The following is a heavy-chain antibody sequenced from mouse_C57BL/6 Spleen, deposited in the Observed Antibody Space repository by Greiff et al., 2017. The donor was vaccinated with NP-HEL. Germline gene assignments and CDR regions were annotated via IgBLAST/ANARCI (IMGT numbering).Heavy chain of an antibody. CDR3: ARNRYYYGSSDWYFDV. CDR2: ISSGSSTI. V-gene: IGHV5-17*01. D-gene: IGHD1-1*01. Sequence: EVKLMESGGGLVKPGGSLKLSCAASGFTFSDYGMHWVRQAPEKGLEWVAYISSGSSTIYYADTVKGRFTISRDNAKNTLFLQMTSLRSEDTAMYYCARNRYYYGSSDWYFDVWGTGTTVTVSS. CDR1: GFTFSDYG. J-gene: IGHJ1*03.